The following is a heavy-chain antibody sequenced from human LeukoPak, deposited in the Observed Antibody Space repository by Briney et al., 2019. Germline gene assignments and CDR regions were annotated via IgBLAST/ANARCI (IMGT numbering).Heavy chain of an antibody. CDR3: ARAIYYYDSSGYTSDY. V-gene: IGHV3-48*03. Sequence: PGGSLRLSCAASGFTFSSYEMNWVRQAPGKGLERVSYISSSGTTIYYADSVKGRFTISRDNAKNSLYLQMNSLRAEDTAVYYCARAIYYYDSSGYTSDYWGQGTLVTVSS. CDR2: ISSSGTTI. CDR1: GFTFSSYE. J-gene: IGHJ4*02. D-gene: IGHD3-22*01.